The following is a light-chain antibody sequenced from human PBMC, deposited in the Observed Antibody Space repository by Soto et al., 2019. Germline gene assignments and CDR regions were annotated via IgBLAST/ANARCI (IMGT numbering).Light chain of an antibody. V-gene: IGLV2-14*03. CDR2: DVT. J-gene: IGLJ2*01. Sequence: QSALTQPASVSGSPGQSITISCTGNNSDIGAFDFVSWYQQHPGKAPKVMIYDVTYRPSGVSNRFSGSKSGNTASLTISGLQVEDEADYYCSSYATTGSVVFGGGTQLTVL. CDR1: NSDIGAFDF. CDR3: SSYATTGSVV.